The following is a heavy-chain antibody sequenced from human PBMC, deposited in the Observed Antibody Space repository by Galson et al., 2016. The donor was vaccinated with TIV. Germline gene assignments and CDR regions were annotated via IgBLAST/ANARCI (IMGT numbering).Heavy chain of an antibody. V-gene: IGHV3-66*02. CDR1: GLSVSINY. CDR3: ARDRMVDATDYYYYYGMDV. D-gene: IGHD2-8*01. J-gene: IGHJ6*02. CDR2: ISDGGNT. Sequence: SLRLSCAASGLSVSINYMTWVRQAPGKGLEWVSLISDGGNTYYPDSVKGRFTISRDKFKKFLYLHMNTVRVEDAAVYYCARDRMVDATDYYYYYGMDVWGQGTAVTVSS.